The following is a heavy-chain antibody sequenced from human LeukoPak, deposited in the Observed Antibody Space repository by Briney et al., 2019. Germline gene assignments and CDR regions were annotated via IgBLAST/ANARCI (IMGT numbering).Heavy chain of an antibody. CDR1: GYTFTSYD. V-gene: IGHV1-8*02. Sequence: ASVKVSCKASGYTFTSYDINWVRQATGQGLEWMGWMNPNSGNTGYAQKFQGRVTMTRNTSISTAYMELSSLRSEDTAVYYCARGSDLQYYYDSSGYYGFDWGQGTLVTVSS. J-gene: IGHJ4*02. CDR2: MNPNSGNT. CDR3: ARGSDLQYYYDSSGYYGFD. D-gene: IGHD3-22*01.